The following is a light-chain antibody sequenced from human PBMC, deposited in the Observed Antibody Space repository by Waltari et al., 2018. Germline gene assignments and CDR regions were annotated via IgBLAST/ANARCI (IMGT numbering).Light chain of an antibody. Sequence: ATQMTQSPSSLSASVRDRVTITCRASQGIRNDLGWYQQKPGKGPKLLIYAASSLQSGVPSRFSGSGSGTDFTLTISSLQPEDFATYYCLQDYNYPWTFGQGTKVEIK. CDR3: LQDYNYPWT. J-gene: IGKJ1*01. CDR2: AAS. V-gene: IGKV1-6*01. CDR1: QGIRND.